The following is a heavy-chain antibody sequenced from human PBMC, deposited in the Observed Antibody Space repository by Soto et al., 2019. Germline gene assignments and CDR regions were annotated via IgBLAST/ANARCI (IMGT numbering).Heavy chain of an antibody. CDR2: INAGNGNT. CDR1: GYTFTSDA. Sequence: ASVKVSFKASGYTFTSDAMHWVRQAPGQRLEWMGWINAGNGNTKYSQKFQGRVTITRDTSASTAYMELSSLRSEDTAVYYCARVDSSGWFNWFDPWGQGTLVTVSS. D-gene: IGHD6-19*01. V-gene: IGHV1-3*01. J-gene: IGHJ5*02. CDR3: ARVDSSGWFNWFDP.